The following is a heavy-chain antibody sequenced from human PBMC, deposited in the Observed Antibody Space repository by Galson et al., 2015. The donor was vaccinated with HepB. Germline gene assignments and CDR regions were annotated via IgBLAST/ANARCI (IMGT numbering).Heavy chain of an antibody. CDR2: IWYDGSNK. CDR1: GFIFSRYA. J-gene: IGHJ2*01. Sequence: SLRLSCAASGFIFSRYAMHWVRQAPGQGLEWVAVIWYDGSNKYYVDSVKGRFAISRGNSKNTLNLQLNSLKAEDTAVYYGAKGGGGDHYWYFDLWGRGTLVTVSS. D-gene: IGHD2-21*02. CDR3: AKGGGGDHYWYFDL. V-gene: IGHV3-33*06.